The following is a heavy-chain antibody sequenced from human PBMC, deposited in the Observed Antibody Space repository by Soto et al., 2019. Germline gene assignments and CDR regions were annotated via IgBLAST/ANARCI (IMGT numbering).Heavy chain of an antibody. CDR3: ARGRWLQLPGYDY. J-gene: IGHJ4*02. V-gene: IGHV1-2*02. CDR1: GYTFTGYY. CDR2: INPNSGGT. Sequence: GASVKVFCKASGYTFTGYYMHWVRQAPGQGLEWMGWINPNSGGTNYAQKFQGRVTMTRDTSISTAYTELSRLRSDDTAVYYCARGRWLQLPGYDYWGQGTLVTVSS. D-gene: IGHD5-12*01.